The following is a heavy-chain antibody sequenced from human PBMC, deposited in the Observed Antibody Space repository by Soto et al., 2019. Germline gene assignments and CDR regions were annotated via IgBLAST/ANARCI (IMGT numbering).Heavy chain of an antibody. J-gene: IGHJ4*02. CDR3: ARDAPGAAPY. D-gene: IGHD6-13*01. V-gene: IGHV4-31*03. CDR1: GGPIINGDSY. Sequence: SETLSLTCTVSGGPIINGDSYLNWIRQHPEKGLECMGYINYRGTTNYNPALKSRILISIDTSKNQFSLRLTSVTAADTAVYYCARDAPGAAPYWGQGTLVTVSS. CDR2: INYRGTT.